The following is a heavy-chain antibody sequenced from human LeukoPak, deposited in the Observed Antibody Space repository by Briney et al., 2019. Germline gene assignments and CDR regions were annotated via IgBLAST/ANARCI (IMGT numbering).Heavy chain of an antibody. D-gene: IGHD3-22*01. CDR3: RVVITDFDY. CDR1: GFTFSSYG. J-gene: IGHJ4*02. CDR2: MSYDGSNK. Sequence: GGSLRLSCAASGFTFSSYGMHWVRQAPGKGLEWVAVMSYDGSNKYYADSVKGRFTISRDNSKNTLYLQMNSLRAEDTAVYYCRVVITDFDYWGQGTLVTVSS. V-gene: IGHV3-33*01.